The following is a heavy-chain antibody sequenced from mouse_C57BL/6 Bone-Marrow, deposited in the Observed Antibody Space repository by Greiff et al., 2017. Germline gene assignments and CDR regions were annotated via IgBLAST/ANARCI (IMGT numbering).Heavy chain of an antibody. V-gene: IGHV1-81*01. J-gene: IGHJ2*01. CDR1: GYTFTSYG. Sequence: VQLQQSGAELARPGASVKLSCKASGYTFTSYGISWVKQRTGQGLEWIGEIYPRSGNTYYNEKFKGKATLTADKSSSTAYMELRSLTSEDSAVYFCARGMGYHYVSSYGYWGQGTTLTVSS. CDR2: IYPRSGNT. CDR3: ARGMGYHYVSSYGY. D-gene: IGHD1-1*01.